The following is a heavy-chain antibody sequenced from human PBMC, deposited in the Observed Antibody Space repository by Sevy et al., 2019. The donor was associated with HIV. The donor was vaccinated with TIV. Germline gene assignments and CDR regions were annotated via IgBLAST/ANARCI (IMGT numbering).Heavy chain of an antibody. CDR3: ATGPPDGSYDYFDY. Sequence: GGSLRLSCAASGFTFSSYSMNWGRQAPGKGLEWVSSISGSSNYLYYAESLKGRFIISRDNAKNTLYLQMNSLRADDTAVYYCATGPPDGSYDYFDYWGQGTLVTVSS. CDR2: ISGSSNYL. V-gene: IGHV3-21*06. J-gene: IGHJ4*02. CDR1: GFTFSSYS. D-gene: IGHD1-26*01.